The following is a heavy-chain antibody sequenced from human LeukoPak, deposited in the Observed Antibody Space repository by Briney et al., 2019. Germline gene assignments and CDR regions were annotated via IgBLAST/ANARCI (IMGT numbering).Heavy chain of an antibody. CDR2: ISYDGSNK. V-gene: IGHV3-30-3*01. CDR3: ARDSGYSGYDYPDY. D-gene: IGHD5-12*01. CDR1: GFTFSSYA. J-gene: IGHJ4*02. Sequence: GGSLRLSCAASGFTFSSYAMPWVRQAPGKGLEWVAVISYDGSNKYYADSVKGRFTISRDNSKNTLYLQMNSLRAEDTAVYYCARDSGYSGYDYPDYWGQGTLVTVSS.